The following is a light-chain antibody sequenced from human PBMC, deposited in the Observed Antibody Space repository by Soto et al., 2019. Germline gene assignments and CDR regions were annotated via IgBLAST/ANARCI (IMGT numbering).Light chain of an antibody. V-gene: IGLV1-44*01. CDR2: RND. CDR1: SSNIGSNT. J-gene: IGLJ2*01. CDR3: AAWDGSLNGHVV. Sequence: QSVLTQPPSASGTPGQRVTISCSGSSSNIGSNTGNWYRQLPGTAPKLLIYRNDQRPSGAPDRFSGSKSGTSASLAISELQYEDEADYYCAAWDGSLNGHVVFGGGTKLTVL.